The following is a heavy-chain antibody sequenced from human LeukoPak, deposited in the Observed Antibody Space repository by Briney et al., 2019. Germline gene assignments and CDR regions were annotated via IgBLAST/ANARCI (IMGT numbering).Heavy chain of an antibody. CDR3: ARLQPYISSVEY. D-gene: IGHD6-6*01. CDR2: ISSSGST. V-gene: IGHV4-59*08. Sequence: SETLSLACTVSVNFITSHYWSWFRQPPGKGPEWIGYISSSGSTNYNPSLKSRVTISVDTSKNQFSLKLSSVTAADTAVYYCARLQPYISSVEYWGQGTLVTVSS. J-gene: IGHJ4*02. CDR1: VNFITSHY.